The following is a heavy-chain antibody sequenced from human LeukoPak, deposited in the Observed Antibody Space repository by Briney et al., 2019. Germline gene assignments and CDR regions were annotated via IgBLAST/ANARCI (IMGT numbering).Heavy chain of an antibody. CDR2: IKPDGSEK. V-gene: IGHV3-7*01. J-gene: IGHJ4*02. Sequence: GGSLRLSCAASGFPFSTSWMDRVRQAPGKGLEWVANIKPDGSEKYYVDSVKGRFTSSRDNAKNSMYLQMNSLRAEDTAVYYCSRSLNSWGQGTLVIVSS. CDR3: SRSLNS. CDR1: GFPFSTSW.